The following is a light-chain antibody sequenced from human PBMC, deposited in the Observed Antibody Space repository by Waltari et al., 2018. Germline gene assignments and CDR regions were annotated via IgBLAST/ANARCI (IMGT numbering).Light chain of an antibody. J-gene: IGLJ2*01. V-gene: IGLV2-14*03. CDR1: SSDVGDYNY. CDR3: SSYMGSSTLEL. CDR2: DVS. Sequence: QSALTQPASVXGSPGQSITISCTGTSSDVGDYNYVSWYQQHPGKAPKLMIYDVSNRPSGVSNRFSGSKSGNTASLTISGLQAEDEADYYCSSYMGSSTLELFGGGTSLTVL.